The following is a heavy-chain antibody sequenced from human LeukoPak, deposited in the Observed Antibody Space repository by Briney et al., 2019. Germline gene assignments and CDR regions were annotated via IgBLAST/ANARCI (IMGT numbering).Heavy chain of an antibody. CDR1: GFTFSISW. J-gene: IGHJ4*02. CDR2: MNKDGSEK. CDR3: ARGGVSGGFDY. D-gene: IGHD1-26*01. Sequence: PGGSLRLSCGTSGFTFSISWMTWVRQAPGKGLEWVAFMNKDGSEKNCVDSVQGRFTISRDDAKNSLFLQMNSLRAEDTAVYYCARGGVSGGFDYWGQGTLVTVSS. V-gene: IGHV3-7*03.